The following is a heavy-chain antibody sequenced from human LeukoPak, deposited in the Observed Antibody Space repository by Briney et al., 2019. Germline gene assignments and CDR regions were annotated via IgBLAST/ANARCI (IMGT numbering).Heavy chain of an antibody. V-gene: IGHV3-43*01. CDR2: IRWDGGSP. D-gene: IGHD2-21*02. J-gene: IGHJ4*02. Sequence: GGSLRLSCAASGFTFNDYTMHWVRQAPGKGLEWVSVIRWDGGSPYYADSVKGRFTISRDNRKNSLYLQMNSLKTEDTAFYYCVKDYCGGDCYFDYWGQGTLVTVSS. CDR1: GFTFNDYT. CDR3: VKDYCGGDCYFDY.